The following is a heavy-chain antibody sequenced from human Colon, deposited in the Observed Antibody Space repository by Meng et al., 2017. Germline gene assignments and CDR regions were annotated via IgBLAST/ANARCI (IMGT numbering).Heavy chain of an antibody. Sequence: VRLQASGPGLVKPSGTLSLTCAVSSGSISSSNWWSWVRQPPGKGLEWIGEISQSGTTYYNPSLKSRVTITGDWSKNQFSLNLNSVTAADTALYYCVRQGMTSYSWGYWGQGTLVTVSS. V-gene: IGHV4-4*02. D-gene: IGHD3-9*01. CDR1: SGSISSSNW. CDR2: ISQSGTT. CDR3: VRQGMTSYSWGY. J-gene: IGHJ4*02.